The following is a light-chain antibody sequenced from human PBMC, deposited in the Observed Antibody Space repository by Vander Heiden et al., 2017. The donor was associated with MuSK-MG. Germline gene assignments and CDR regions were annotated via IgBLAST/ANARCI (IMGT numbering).Light chain of an antibody. Sequence: IVLTQSPGTLSLSPRERATLSCRASQSVSRSSLAWYQQKPGQAPRLLIYGASTRATGIPDRFSGSGSGADFTLTISRLEPEDLAVYYCQHYSRSPYTFGQGTKLEIK. J-gene: IGKJ2*01. CDR2: GAS. CDR3: QHYSRSPYT. CDR1: QSVSRSS. V-gene: IGKV3-20*01.